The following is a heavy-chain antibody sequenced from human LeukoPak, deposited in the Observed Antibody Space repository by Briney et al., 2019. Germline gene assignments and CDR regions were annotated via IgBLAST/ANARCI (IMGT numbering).Heavy chain of an antibody. CDR1: GYTFTSYG. CDR2: ISAYNGNT. CDR3: ARVGGRRYDILTGYPVRY. D-gene: IGHD3-9*01. V-gene: IGHV1-18*01. J-gene: IGHJ4*02. Sequence: GASVKVSCKASGYTFTSYGISWVRQAPGQGLEWMGWISAYNGNTNYAQKLQGRVTMTRNTSISTAYMELSSLRSEDTAVYYCARVGGRRYDILTGYPVRYWGQGTLVTVSS.